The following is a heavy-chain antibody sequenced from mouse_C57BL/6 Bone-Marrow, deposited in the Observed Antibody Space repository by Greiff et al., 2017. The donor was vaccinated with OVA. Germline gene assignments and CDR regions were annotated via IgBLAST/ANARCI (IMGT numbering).Heavy chain of an antibody. CDR3: ARGGSSYDY. Sequence: VQLQESGPELVKPGASVKISCKASGYAFSSSWMNWVKQRPGKGLEWIGRIYPGDGDTNYNGKFKGKATLTADKSSSTAYMQLSSLTSEDSAVYFCARGGSSYDYWGQGTTLTVSS. CDR2: IYPGDGDT. V-gene: IGHV1-82*01. J-gene: IGHJ2*01. CDR1: GYAFSSSW. D-gene: IGHD1-1*01.